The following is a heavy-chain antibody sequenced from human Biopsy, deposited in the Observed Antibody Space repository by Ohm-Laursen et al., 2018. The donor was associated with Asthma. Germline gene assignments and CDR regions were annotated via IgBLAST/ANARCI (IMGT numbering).Heavy chain of an antibody. CDR2: LIPVLGTP. V-gene: IGHV1-69*13. CDR1: GGTFSRYA. J-gene: IGHJ6*02. CDR3: ARGYSGSDRIVYYYSGLEV. Sequence: GASVKVSCNASGGTFSRYAISWVRQAPGQGLEWMGGLIPVLGTPDHAQMFEGRVTITADESTSTAYMELSSLSSEDTAVYYCARGYSGSDRIVYYYSGLEVWGQGTTVTVSS. D-gene: IGHD5-12*01.